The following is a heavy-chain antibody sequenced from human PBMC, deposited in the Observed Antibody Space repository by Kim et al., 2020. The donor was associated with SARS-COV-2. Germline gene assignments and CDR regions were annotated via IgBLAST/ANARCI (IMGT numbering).Heavy chain of an antibody. V-gene: IGHV5-51*01. D-gene: IGHD3-10*01. J-gene: IGHJ4*02. Sequence: RYHPSFQGHVTISADKSVSTAYLQWSTLKASDTAMYYCARRGGSLNYFDFWGQGTLVIVSS. CDR3: ARRGGSLNYFDF.